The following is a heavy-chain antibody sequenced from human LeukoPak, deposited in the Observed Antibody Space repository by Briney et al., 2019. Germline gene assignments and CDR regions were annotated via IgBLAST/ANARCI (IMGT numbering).Heavy chain of an antibody. V-gene: IGHV3-53*01. CDR2: IYSGGST. CDR3: ARAAMVRGVIRGYYYYYMDV. CDR1: GFSVRTTY. J-gene: IGHJ6*03. Sequence: GGSLRLSCAASGFSVRTTYMSWVRQAPGKGLEWVSVIYSGGSTYYADSVKGRFTISRDNSKNTLYLQMNSLRAEDTAVYYCARAAMVRGVIRGYYYYYMDVWGKGTTVTISS. D-gene: IGHD3-10*01.